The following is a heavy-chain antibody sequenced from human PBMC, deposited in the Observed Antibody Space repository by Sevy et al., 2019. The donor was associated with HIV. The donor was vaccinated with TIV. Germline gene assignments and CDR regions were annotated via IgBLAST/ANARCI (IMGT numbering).Heavy chain of an antibody. J-gene: IGHJ4*02. V-gene: IGHV3-7*01. CDR3: VREGVGGYSYSLDC. CDR1: GFTFSVYW. CDR2: MKEDGSDK. D-gene: IGHD5-18*01. Sequence: GGSLRLSCAASGFTFSVYWMSWVRQAPGKGLEWVATMKEDGSDKDYVGSVKGRFTISRDNAKNSLYLQMNSLRAEDTAVYYCVREGVGGYSYSLDCWGQGTLVTVSS.